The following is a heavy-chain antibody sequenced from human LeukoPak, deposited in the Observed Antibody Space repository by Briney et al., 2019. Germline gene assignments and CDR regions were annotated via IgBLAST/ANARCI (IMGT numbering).Heavy chain of an antibody. CDR3: AKNGGDSYGTGHFDY. D-gene: IGHD2-21*02. J-gene: IGHJ4*02. CDR1: GFTFSSYA. V-gene: IGHV3-23*01. CDR2: IGGRGDNT. Sequence: GGSLRLSCAASGFTFSSYAMTWVRQAPGKGLEWVSAIGGRGDNTYYADSVRGRFTISGDNSKSTLYLQMSSLRAEDTAIYYCAKNGGDSYGTGHFDYWGQGTLVTVSS.